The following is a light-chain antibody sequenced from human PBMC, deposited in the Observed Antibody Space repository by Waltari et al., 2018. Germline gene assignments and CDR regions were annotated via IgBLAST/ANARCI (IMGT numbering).Light chain of an antibody. CDR1: QSVSSSY. CDR2: GAS. V-gene: IGKV3-20*01. J-gene: IGKJ1*01. Sequence: LTQSPGTLSLSPGERATLSCRASQSVSSSYLAWYQQKPGQAPRLLIYGASSRATGIPDRFSGSGSGTDFTLTISRLEPEDLAVYYCQQYGSSPRTFGQGTKVEIK. CDR3: QQYGSSPRT.